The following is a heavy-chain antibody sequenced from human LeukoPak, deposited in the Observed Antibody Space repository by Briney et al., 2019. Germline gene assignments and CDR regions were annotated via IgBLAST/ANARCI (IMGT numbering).Heavy chain of an antibody. CDR3: ARESGYAVGDF. CDR1: GFTFSSHG. J-gene: IGHJ4*02. CDR2: ITSGTRT. V-gene: IGHV3-23*01. D-gene: IGHD5-12*01. Sequence: PGGSLRLSCVASGFTFSSHGMNWVRQAPGKGLEWVSGITSGTRTYYADSVKGRFAISRDNSKNTMYLQMNNLRADDTAVYYCARESGYAVGDFWGQGTLVTVSS.